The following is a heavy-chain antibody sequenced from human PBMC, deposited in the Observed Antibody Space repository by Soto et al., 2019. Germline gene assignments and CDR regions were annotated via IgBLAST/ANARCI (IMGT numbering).Heavy chain of an antibody. J-gene: IGHJ5*02. Sequence: GGSLRLSCAASGFTLSENSMNWVRQAPGKGLEWVSSISGTTGYTYYADSVKGRFTISRDNAKTSLYLQMNSLRAEDTAVYYCAKSYSTSTNLDPWGQGTLVTVSS. CDR1: GFTLSENS. CDR3: AKSYSTSTNLDP. CDR2: ISGTTGYT. V-gene: IGHV3-21*01. D-gene: IGHD6-13*01.